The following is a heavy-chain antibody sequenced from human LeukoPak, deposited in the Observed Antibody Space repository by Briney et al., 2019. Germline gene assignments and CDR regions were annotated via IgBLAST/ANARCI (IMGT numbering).Heavy chain of an antibody. Sequence: GGSLRLSCAASGLTFKDFYMRWIRQAPGKVREWVAYIAIRSTTFYAVSVKGGFNISRDNTNNSLFLKMNSLRAEDTAVYFCARGYGLRYFAWNYFDYWGQGTLVTVSS. V-gene: IGHV3-69-1*02. D-gene: IGHD3-9*01. J-gene: IGHJ4*02. CDR3: ARGYGLRYFAWNYFDY. CDR2: IAIRSTTF. CDR1: GLTFKDFY.